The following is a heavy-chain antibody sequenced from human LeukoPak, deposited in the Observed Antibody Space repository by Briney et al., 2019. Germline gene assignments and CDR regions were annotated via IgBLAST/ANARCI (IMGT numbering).Heavy chain of an antibody. Sequence: GGSLRLSCAASGFTFDDYVMHWVRQVLGKGLEWVSLICGDGGSTYYADSVKGRFTISRDNSKNSLSLQMNSLKTEDTALYYCARELVVRAGDYFEYWGQGTLVTVSS. CDR2: ICGDGGST. CDR1: GFTFDDYV. V-gene: IGHV3-43*02. J-gene: IGHJ4*02. D-gene: IGHD2-2*01. CDR3: ARELVVRAGDYFEY.